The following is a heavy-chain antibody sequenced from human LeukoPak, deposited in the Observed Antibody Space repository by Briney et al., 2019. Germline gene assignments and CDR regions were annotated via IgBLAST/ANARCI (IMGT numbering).Heavy chain of an antibody. CDR2: IYYSGST. D-gene: IGHD4-17*01. CDR1: GGSISSYY. CDR3: ARQDPDYGDYEFQH. J-gene: IGHJ1*01. V-gene: IGHV4-59*01. Sequence: SETLSLTCTVSGGSISSYYWSWIRQPPGKGLEWIGYIYYSGSTNYNPSPKSRVTISVDTSKNQFSLKLSSVTAADTAVYYCARQDPDYGDYEFQHWGQGTLVTVSS.